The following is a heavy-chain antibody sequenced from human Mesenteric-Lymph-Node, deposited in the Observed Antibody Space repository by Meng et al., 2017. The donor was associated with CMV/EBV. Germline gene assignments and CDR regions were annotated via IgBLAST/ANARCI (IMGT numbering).Heavy chain of an antibody. CDR3: AKDVYCSSSSCTSSFDH. V-gene: IGHV3-23*01. CDR1: GFTYSTYA. CDR2: ISSLGHIT. J-gene: IGHJ4*02. D-gene: IGHD2-2*01. Sequence: GESLKISCAASGFTYSTYAMSWVRQAPGKGLEWVTTISSLGHITYYADSVKGRFTVSRDNSKNTLYLQMNSLRAEDTALYCCAKDVYCSSSSCTSSFDHWGQGALVTVSS.